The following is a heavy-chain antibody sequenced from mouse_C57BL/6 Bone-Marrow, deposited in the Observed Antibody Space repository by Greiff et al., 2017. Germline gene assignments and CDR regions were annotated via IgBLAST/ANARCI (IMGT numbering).Heavy chain of an antibody. D-gene: IGHD1-1*01. V-gene: IGHV1-69*01. CDR1: GYTFTSYW. CDR2: IDPSDSYT. CDR3: AITTVVATRDWYFDV. Sequence: VQLQQPGAELVMPGASVKLSCTASGYTFTSYWMHWVKQRPGQGLEWIGEIDPSDSYTNYNQKFKGKSTLTIDKSSSTAYIQLSSLTSEDSAVYYCAITTVVATRDWYFDVWGTGTTVTVSS. J-gene: IGHJ1*03.